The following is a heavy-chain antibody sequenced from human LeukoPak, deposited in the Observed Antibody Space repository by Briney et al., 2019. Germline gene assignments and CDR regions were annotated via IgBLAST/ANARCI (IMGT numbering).Heavy chain of an antibody. V-gene: IGHV3-23*01. CDR1: GFTFGSYA. D-gene: IGHD6-19*01. CDR2: ISGSGGST. Sequence: PGGSLRLPCAASGFTFGSYAMSWVRQAPGKGLERVSAISGSGGSTYYADSVKGRFTISRDNSKNTLYLQMNSLRAEDTAVYYCAKALGQWLPRDYWGQGTLVTVSS. J-gene: IGHJ4*02. CDR3: AKALGQWLPRDY.